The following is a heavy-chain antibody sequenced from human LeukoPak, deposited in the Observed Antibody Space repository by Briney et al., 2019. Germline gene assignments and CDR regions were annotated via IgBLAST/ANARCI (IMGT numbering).Heavy chain of an antibody. CDR1: GYSISSGYY. V-gene: IGHV4-38-2*02. CDR2: IYHSGST. D-gene: IGHD3-10*01. J-gene: IGHJ3*02. Sequence: SEILSLTCTVSGYSISSGYYWGWIRQPPGKGLEWIGSIYHSGSTYYNPSLKSRVTISVDTSKNQFSLKLSSVTAADTAVYYCARISLGEAFDIWGQGTMVTVSS. CDR3: ARISLGEAFDI.